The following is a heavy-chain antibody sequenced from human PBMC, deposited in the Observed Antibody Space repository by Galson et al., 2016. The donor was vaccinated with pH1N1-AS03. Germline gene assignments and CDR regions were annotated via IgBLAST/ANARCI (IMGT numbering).Heavy chain of an antibody. J-gene: IGHJ4*02. CDR3: ARRPTGIDY. Sequence: SETLSLTCRDLGGSFRGTYWTWIRQTPGKGLEWIGEVIIGVSPTYNPSLKRRVTISIDTSKNQLSLKLRSVTAADTGVYYCARRPTGIDYWGQGTQVTVSS. V-gene: IGHV4-34*12. D-gene: IGHD3-10*01. CDR2: VIIGVSP. CDR1: GGSFRGTY.